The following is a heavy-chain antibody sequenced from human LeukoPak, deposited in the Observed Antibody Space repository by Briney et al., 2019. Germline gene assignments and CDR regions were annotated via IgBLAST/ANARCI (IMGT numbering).Heavy chain of an antibody. CDR1: GFTFNNYY. J-gene: IGHJ6*03. CDR3: ARGLLWFGEGVANMDV. D-gene: IGHD3-10*01. V-gene: IGHV3-21*01. CDR2: ISTSSNYI. Sequence: GGSLRLSCAASGFTFNNYYMNWVRQAPGKGLEWVSSISTSSNYIYYADALKGRFTISRDNTKNSLYLQMNSLRAEDTAVYYCARGLLWFGEGVANMDVWGKGTTVTISS.